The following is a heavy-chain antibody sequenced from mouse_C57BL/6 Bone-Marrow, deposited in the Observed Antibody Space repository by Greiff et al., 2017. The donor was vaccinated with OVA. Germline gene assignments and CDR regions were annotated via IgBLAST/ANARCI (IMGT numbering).Heavy chain of an antibody. CDR2: IYPGSGST. CDR1: GYTFTSYW. D-gene: IGHD6-5*01. CDR3: GVGGLFSAWFAY. J-gene: IGHJ3*01. V-gene: IGHV1-55*01. Sequence: QVQLQQPGAELVKPGASVKMSCKASGYTFTSYWITWVKQRPGQGLEWIGDIYPGSGSTNYNEKFKSKATLTVDTSSSTAYMQLSSLTSEDSAVYYCGVGGLFSAWFAYWGQGTLVTVSA.